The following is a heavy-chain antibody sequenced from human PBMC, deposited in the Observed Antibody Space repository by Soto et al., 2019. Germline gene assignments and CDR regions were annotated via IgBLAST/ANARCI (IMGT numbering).Heavy chain of an antibody. CDR2: IYYSGST. V-gene: IGHV4-59*01. CDR1: GGSISSYY. Sequence: ASETLSLTCTVSGGSISSYYWSWIRQPPGKGLEWIGYIYYSGSTNYNPSLKSRVTISVDTSKNQFSLKLSSVTAADTAVYYCARRGLITDAFDIWGQGTMVTVSS. J-gene: IGHJ3*02. CDR3: ARRGLITDAFDI. D-gene: IGHD3-10*01.